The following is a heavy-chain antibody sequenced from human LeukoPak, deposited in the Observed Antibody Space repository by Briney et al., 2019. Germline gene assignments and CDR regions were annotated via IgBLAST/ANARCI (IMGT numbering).Heavy chain of an antibody. V-gene: IGHV3-30*04. CDR3: AGQCGAWHYFDY. Sequence: GRSLRLSCAASGFTFSSYAIHWVRQAPGKGLEWVALISYDGSTKYSTDSVKGRFTISRDNSKNTLYLQMNSLRPEDTAVYYCAGQCGAWHYFDYWGQGTLVTVSS. CDR1: GFTFSSYA. CDR2: ISYDGSTK. J-gene: IGHJ4*02. D-gene: IGHD1-26*01.